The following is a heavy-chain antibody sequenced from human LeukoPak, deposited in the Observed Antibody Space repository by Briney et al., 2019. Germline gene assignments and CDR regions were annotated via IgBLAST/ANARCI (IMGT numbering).Heavy chain of an antibody. Sequence: GASVKVSCKASGYTFTSYGISWVRQAPGQGLEWMGWISAYNGNTNYAQKLQGRVTVTTDTSTSTAYMELRSLRSDDTAVYYCARGFHGSGSYYYYGMDVWGQGTTVTVSS. CDR2: ISAYNGNT. V-gene: IGHV1-18*01. D-gene: IGHD3-10*01. CDR1: GYTFTSYG. J-gene: IGHJ6*02. CDR3: ARGFHGSGSYYYYGMDV.